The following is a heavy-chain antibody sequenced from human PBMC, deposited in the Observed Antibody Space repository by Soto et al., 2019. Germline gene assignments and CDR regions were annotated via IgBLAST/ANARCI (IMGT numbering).Heavy chain of an antibody. J-gene: IGHJ5*02. CDR3: ARDQNYYDSSGYVDP. CDR1: GYTFTGYY. CDR2: INPNSGGT. Sequence: ASVKVSCKASGYTFTGYYMHWVRQAPGQGLEWMGWINPNSGGTNYAQKFQGWVTMTRDTSTSTVYMELSSLRSEDTAVYYCARDQNYYDSSGYVDPWGQGTLVTVSS. V-gene: IGHV1-2*04. D-gene: IGHD3-22*01.